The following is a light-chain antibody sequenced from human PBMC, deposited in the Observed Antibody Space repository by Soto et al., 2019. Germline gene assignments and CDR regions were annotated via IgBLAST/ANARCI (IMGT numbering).Light chain of an antibody. CDR1: QSVSSSQ. V-gene: IGKV3-20*01. CDR3: QQYGSSGVT. CDR2: GAS. J-gene: IGKJ3*01. Sequence: EIVLTQSPGTLSLSHGERATLSCRASQSVSSSQLAWYQQRPGQAPRLLVYGASTRATGIADRFSGSGSGTDFTLTISRLEPEDFAVYYCQQYGSSGVTFGPGTKVDIK.